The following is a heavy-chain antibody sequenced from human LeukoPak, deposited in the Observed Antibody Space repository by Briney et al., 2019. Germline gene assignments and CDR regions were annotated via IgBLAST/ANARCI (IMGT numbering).Heavy chain of an antibody. J-gene: IGHJ4*02. CDR3: AGQYYYDSSGSDY. D-gene: IGHD3-22*01. Sequence: PGGSLRLSCAASGFTFSSYWMSWVRQAPGKGLEWVANIKQDGSEKYYVDSVKGRFTISRDNAKNSLYLQMNSLRAEDTAVYYCAGQYYYDSSGSDYWGQGTLVTVSS. V-gene: IGHV3-7*01. CDR1: GFTFSSYW. CDR2: IKQDGSEK.